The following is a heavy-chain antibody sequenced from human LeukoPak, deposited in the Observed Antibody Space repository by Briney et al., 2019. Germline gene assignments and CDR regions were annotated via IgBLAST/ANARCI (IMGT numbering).Heavy chain of an antibody. CDR2: ISSSSSYI. J-gene: IGHJ6*03. Sequence: GGSLRLSCAASGFTFSSYEMNWVRQAPGKGLEWVSSISSSSSYIYYADSVKGRFTISRDNAKNSLYLQMNSLRAEDTAVYYCARVGSGSYANAWYMDVWGKGTTVTVSS. CDR1: GFTFSSYE. V-gene: IGHV3-21*01. CDR3: ARVGSGSYANAWYMDV. D-gene: IGHD3-10*01.